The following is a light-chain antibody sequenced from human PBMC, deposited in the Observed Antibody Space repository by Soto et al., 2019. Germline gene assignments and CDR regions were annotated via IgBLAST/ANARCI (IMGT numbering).Light chain of an antibody. V-gene: IGLV2-14*01. CDR2: EVS. CDR1: SSDVGAYNY. J-gene: IGLJ3*02. Sequence: QSALTQPASVSGSPGQSITISCTGSSSDVGAYNYVSWYRQYPGKAPQVIIYEVSDRPSGISNRFSGSKSGNTASLTISGRQAEDEAAYYCSSYASDITHVFGGGTKLTVL. CDR3: SSYASDITHV.